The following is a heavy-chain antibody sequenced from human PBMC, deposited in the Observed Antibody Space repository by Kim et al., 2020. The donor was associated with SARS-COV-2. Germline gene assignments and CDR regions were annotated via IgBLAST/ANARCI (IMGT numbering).Heavy chain of an antibody. CDR3: ARDNYDILTGYYGKELDY. CDR2: ISSSSSYI. Sequence: GGSLRLSCAASGFTFSSYSMNWVRQAPGKGLEWVSSISSSSSYIYYADSVKGRFTISRDNAKNSLYLQMNSLRAEDTAVYYCARDNYDILTGYYGKELDYWGQGTLVTVSS. CDR1: GFTFSSYS. V-gene: IGHV3-21*01. J-gene: IGHJ4*02. D-gene: IGHD3-9*01.